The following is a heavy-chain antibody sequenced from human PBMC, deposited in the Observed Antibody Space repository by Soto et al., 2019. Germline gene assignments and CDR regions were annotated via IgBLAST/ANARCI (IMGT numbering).Heavy chain of an antibody. J-gene: IGHJ6*02. CDR2: IYHSGST. CDR3: XRQGFGALHGLVDV. Sequence: SETLSLTCAVSGGSISSGGYSWSWIRQAPGKGLEWIGYIYHSGSTYSPPSLKSRVAISLDTAKRQFSLKLTAVRATDTAVYYXXRQGFGALHGLVDVXGQGTTXT. CDR1: GGSISSGGYS. D-gene: IGHD3-10*01. V-gene: IGHV4-30-2*05.